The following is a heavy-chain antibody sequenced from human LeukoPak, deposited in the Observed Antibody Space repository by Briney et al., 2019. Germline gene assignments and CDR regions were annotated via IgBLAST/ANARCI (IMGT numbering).Heavy chain of an antibody. CDR2: ISYDGSNK. J-gene: IGHJ5*02. CDR1: GFTFSSYA. Sequence: GRSLRLSCAASGFTFSSYAMHWVRQAPGKGLEWVAVISYDGSNKYYADSVKGRFTISRDNSKNTLYLQMHNLRAEDTAVYYCATSPTFDPWGQGTLVTVSS. CDR3: ATSPTFDP. V-gene: IGHV3-30-3*01.